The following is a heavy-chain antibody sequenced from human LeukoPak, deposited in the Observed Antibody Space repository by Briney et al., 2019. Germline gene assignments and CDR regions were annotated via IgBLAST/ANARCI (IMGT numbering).Heavy chain of an antibody. CDR2: ISWSGDRM. V-gene: IGHV3-9*01. CDR3: AKDLGGSATTV. J-gene: IGHJ4*02. CDR1: GFTFEDHV. Sequence: PGGSLRLSCAASGFTFEDHVMHCVRQAPGKGLEWVSSISWSGDRMGYADAVKGRFTISRDNAKNSLFLQMNSLRVEDTALYYCAKDLGGSATTVWGQGTLVTVSS. D-gene: IGHD2-2*01.